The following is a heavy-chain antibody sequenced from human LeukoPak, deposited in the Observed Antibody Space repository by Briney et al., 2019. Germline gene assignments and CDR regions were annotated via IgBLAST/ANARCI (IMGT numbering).Heavy chain of an antibody. CDR3: ARVPNGDYGFFDY. CDR2: IYSGGST. V-gene: IGHV3-66*01. D-gene: IGHD4-17*01. J-gene: IGHJ4*02. CDR1: GFTVSSNY. Sequence: GGSLRLSCAASGFTVSSNYMSWVRQAPGKGLEWVSIIYSGGSTYYADSVKGRFTISRDNAKNSLDLQMNSLSAEDTPVYYCARVPNGDYGFFDYWGQGTLVTVSS.